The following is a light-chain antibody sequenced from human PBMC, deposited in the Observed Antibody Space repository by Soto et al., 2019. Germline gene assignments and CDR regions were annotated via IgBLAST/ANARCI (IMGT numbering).Light chain of an antibody. J-gene: IGLJ2*01. CDR1: SSNIGSNT. Sequence: QSVLTQPPSASGTPGQRVTISCSGGSSNIGSNTVTWYQQLPGTAPKLLIYSNNKRPSGVPDRFSGSRSGTSASLAVSGLQSEDEADYYCTAWDDSLNGLLFGGGTKLTVL. CDR2: SNN. CDR3: TAWDDSLNGLL. V-gene: IGLV1-44*01.